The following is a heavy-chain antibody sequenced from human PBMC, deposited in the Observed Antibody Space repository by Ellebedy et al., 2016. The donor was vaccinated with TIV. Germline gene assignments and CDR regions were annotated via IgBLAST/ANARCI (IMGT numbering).Heavy chain of an antibody. Sequence: ASVKVSCKASGYTFTNYWMHWVRQAPGQGLEWMGIISPSGDSTSYAQKFQGRVSVTRDTSTSTVSLELSSLRSEDTAVYYCARACVGDCSYGMDVWGQGTTVIVSS. CDR2: ISPSGDST. V-gene: IGHV1-46*01. CDR3: ARACVGDCSYGMDV. CDR1: GYTFTNYW. J-gene: IGHJ6*02. D-gene: IGHD2-21*02.